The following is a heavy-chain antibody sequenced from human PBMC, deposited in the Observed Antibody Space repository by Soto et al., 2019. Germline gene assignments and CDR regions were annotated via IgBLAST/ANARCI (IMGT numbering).Heavy chain of an antibody. J-gene: IGHJ5*02. CDR3: ARTFVVPAAISLYNWFDP. V-gene: IGHV5-51*01. D-gene: IGHD2-2*01. Sequence: GESLKISCKGSGYSFTSYWIGWVRQMPGKGLEWMGIIYPGDSDTRYSPSFQGQVTISADKSISTAYLQWSSLKASDTAMYYCARTFVVPAAISLYNWFDPWGQGTLVTVSS. CDR2: IYPGDSDT. CDR1: GYSFTSYW.